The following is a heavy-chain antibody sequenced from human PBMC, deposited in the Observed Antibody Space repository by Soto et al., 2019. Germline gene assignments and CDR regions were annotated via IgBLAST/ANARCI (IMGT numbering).Heavy chain of an antibody. D-gene: IGHD3-9*01. J-gene: IGHJ4*02. CDR2: ISWNSGSI. Sequence: PGGSLRLSCAASGFTFDDYAMHWVRQAPGKGLEWVSGISWNSGSIGYADSVKGRFTISRDNAKNSLYLQMNSLRAEDTALYYCAKDSLGTGPLRAFDYWGQGTLVTVSS. CDR1: GFTFDDYA. V-gene: IGHV3-9*01. CDR3: AKDSLGTGPLRAFDY.